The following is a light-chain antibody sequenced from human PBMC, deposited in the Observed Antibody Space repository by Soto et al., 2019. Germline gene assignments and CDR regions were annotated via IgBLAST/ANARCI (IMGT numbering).Light chain of an antibody. J-gene: IGKJ4*01. CDR1: QNLGTLY. Sequence: EIVLTQSPGTLSLSPGERGTLSCRASQNLGTLYLAWFQQKPGQAPRLLIYDASNRATGIPARFSGSGSGTDFTLTISSLEPEDFAVYYCQSGVTFGGGTKVDIK. V-gene: IGKV3-11*01. CDR3: QSGVT. CDR2: DAS.